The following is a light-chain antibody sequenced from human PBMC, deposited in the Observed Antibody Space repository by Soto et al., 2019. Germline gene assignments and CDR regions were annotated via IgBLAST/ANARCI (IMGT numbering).Light chain of an antibody. Sequence: QSVLTQPPSVSGAPGQRVTISCTGSSSNIGAGYDVHWYHHLPGTAPKLLIYTNTNRPSGVPDRFSGSKSGTSASLAITGLQAEDEXEYYCQSYDSSLSGFVFGTGTKVTVL. V-gene: IGLV1-40*01. CDR2: TNT. J-gene: IGLJ1*01. CDR3: QSYDSSLSGFV. CDR1: SSNIGAGYD.